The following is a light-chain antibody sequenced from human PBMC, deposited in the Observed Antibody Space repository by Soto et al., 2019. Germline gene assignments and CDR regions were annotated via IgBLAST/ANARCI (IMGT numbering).Light chain of an antibody. Sequence: DIHMTQSPSSLSASVGDRVTITCRASQRIDSYVNWYQQKSGQAPKLLIYAASSLRSGVPSRFSGTGSRTDFTLTITSQQPEDFASYHCQQSYSSPPTFGQGTKLEIK. CDR1: QRIDSY. CDR3: QQSYSSPPT. J-gene: IGKJ2*01. CDR2: AAS. V-gene: IGKV1-39*01.